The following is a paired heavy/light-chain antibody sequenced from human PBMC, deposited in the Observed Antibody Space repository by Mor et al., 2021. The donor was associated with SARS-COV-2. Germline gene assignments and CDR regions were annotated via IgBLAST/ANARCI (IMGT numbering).Light chain of an antibody. J-gene: IGKJ5*01. CDR1: QGINNY. V-gene: IGKV1-9*01. CDR2: TAS. Sequence: DIQLTQSPSFLSASVGDRVTITCRASQGINNYLAWYQQKPGKAPKLLIYTASTLQSGVPSRFSGSGSGTEFTLTISSLQPEDFATYYCQQRHSYPITFGQGTRLEIK. CDR3: QQRHSYPIT.
Heavy chain of an antibody. D-gene: IGHD5-12*01. Sequence: EVQLVESGGGLVQPGGSLRLSCAASGFTFNNCWMSWVRQAPGKGLEWVTNINQDESKKHYADSVKGRFTVSRDNARNSLYLQMNSLRAEDTAVYYCASLKGEATIFDYWGQGTLVTVSS. V-gene: IGHV3-7*02. CDR1: GFTFNNCW. CDR2: INQDESKK. CDR3: ASLKGEATIFDY. J-gene: IGHJ4*02.